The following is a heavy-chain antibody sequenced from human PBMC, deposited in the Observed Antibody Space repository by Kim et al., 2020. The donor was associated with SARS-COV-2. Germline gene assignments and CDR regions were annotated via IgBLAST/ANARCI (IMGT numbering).Heavy chain of an antibody. Sequence: ASVKVSCKASGYTFTTYDFTWVRQATGQGLEWMGWMNPNSGKTEYAQSLQGRVSMTRNASINTAYMELSSLGSEDTAVYYCARLRFYLDSRGYYDYSYGMDVWGQGTTVTVSS. J-gene: IGHJ6*02. CDR2: MNPNSGKT. D-gene: IGHD3-22*01. CDR3: ARLRFYLDSRGYYDYSYGMDV. CDR1: GYTFTTYD. V-gene: IGHV1-8*01.